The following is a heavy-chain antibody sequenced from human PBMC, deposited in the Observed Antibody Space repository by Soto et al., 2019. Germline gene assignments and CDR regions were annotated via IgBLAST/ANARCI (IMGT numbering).Heavy chain of an antibody. CDR2: IYYSGST. J-gene: IGHJ6*01. V-gene: IGHV4-59*01. CDR1: VVSTSSYY. D-gene: IGHD1-26*01. Sequence: SETLSLTCTSSVVSTSSYYWSCIRHPPGKRLEWIGYIYYSGSTNYDPSLKSRVTISVDTSKNQFSLKLSSVTAADTAVYYCARAIVVTDFHGMEVWRQGTTVTVSS. CDR3: ARAIVVTDFHGMEV.